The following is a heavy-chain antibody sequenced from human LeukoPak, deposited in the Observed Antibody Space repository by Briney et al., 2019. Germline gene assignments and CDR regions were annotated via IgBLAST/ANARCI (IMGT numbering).Heavy chain of an antibody. V-gene: IGHV3-23*01. D-gene: IGHD7-27*01. CDR3: AKGIPQLGNYYYYMDV. CDR2: ISGTGVNT. Sequence: GGTLRLSCAASGFTFSYYGMNWVRQAPGKGLEWVSAISGTGVNTFYADSVKGRFTMSRDNPKNMLYLQMNSLRAEDTALYYCAKGIPQLGNYYYYMDVWGKGTTVTVSS. CDR1: GFTFSYYG. J-gene: IGHJ6*03.